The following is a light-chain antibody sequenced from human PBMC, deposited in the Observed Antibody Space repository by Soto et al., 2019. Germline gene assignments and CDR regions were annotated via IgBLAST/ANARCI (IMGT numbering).Light chain of an antibody. CDR1: QSVSSS. Sequence: EIVMTQSPATLSVSPGERVTLSCRASQSVSSSLAWYQQKPGQAPRLLIYGASTRATGIPARFSGSGSGTDFPPPTSSRLSEYFVFIYCQHKNTSPPSTFAPGTKENIK. CDR3: QHKNTSPPST. V-gene: IGKV3-15*01. J-gene: IGKJ3*01. CDR2: GAS.